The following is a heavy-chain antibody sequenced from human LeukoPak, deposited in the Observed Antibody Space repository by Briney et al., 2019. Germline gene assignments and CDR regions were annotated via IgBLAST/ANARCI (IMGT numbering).Heavy chain of an antibody. CDR2: IIPIFGTA. CDR1: GGTFSSYA. V-gene: IGHV1-69*01. D-gene: IGHD2-2*01. Sequence: GSSVKVSCKASGGTFSSYAISWVRQAPGQGLEWMGGIIPIFGTANYAQKFQGRVTITADESTSTAYMELSSLRSEDTAVYYCARVPFRSRYCSSTSCSSYWYYMDVWGKGTTVTVSS. CDR3: ARVPFRSRYCSSTSCSSYWYYMDV. J-gene: IGHJ6*03.